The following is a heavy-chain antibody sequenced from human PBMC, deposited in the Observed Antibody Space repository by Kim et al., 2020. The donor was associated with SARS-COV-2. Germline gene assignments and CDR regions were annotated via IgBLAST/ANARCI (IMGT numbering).Heavy chain of an antibody. D-gene: IGHD4-4*01. J-gene: IGHJ5*02. CDR1: GYTFTSYD. V-gene: IGHV1-8*01. Sequence: ASVKVSCKASGYTFTSYDINWVRQATGQGLEWMGWMNPNSGNTGYAQKFQGRVTMTRNTSISTAYMELSSLRSEDTAVYYCAREMARMTTVTRNWFDPWGQGTLVTVSS. CDR3: AREMARMTTVTRNWFDP. CDR2: MNPNSGNT.